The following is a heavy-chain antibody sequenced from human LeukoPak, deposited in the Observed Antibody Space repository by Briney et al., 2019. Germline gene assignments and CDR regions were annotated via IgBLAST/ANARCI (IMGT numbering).Heavy chain of an antibody. CDR1: GYTFTGYY. Sequence: ASVKVSCKASGYTFTGYYMHWVRQAPGQGLEWMGWINPISGVTNYAQKFQGRVTMTKDTSISTAYMELSRLRSDDTAVYYCAIYDFWSGYYSAVPLDYWGQGTLVTVSS. CDR2: INPISGVT. CDR3: AIYDFWSGYYSAVPLDY. V-gene: IGHV1-2*02. D-gene: IGHD3-3*01. J-gene: IGHJ4*02.